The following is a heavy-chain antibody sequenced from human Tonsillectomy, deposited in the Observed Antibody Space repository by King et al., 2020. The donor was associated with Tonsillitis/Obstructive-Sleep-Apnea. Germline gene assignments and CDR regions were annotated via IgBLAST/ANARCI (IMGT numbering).Heavy chain of an antibody. CDR2: IYYSGST. D-gene: IGHD1-7*01. CDR1: GASISSYY. Sequence: QLQLQESGPGLVKPSETLSLTCTVSGASISSYYWSWVRQPPGKGLEWIGYIYYSGSTNYSPSLKSRVTISVDTSKNQFSLNLSSVTAADTAVYYCATGGELFLFDYLGQGSLVTVSS. J-gene: IGHJ4*02. CDR3: ATGGELFLFDY. V-gene: IGHV4-59*08.